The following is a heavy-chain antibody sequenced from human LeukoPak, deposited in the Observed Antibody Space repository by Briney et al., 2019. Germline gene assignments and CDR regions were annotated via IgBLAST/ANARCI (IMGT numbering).Heavy chain of an antibody. J-gene: IGHJ4*02. CDR3: ARSVVVPAAGYDY. CDR2: IYTSGST. CDR1: GGSISNGSYY. V-gene: IGHV4-61*02. D-gene: IGHD2-2*01. Sequence: SETLSLTCTVSGGSISNGSYYWSWIRQPAGKGLEWIGRIYTSGSTNYNPSLKSRVTISVDTSKNQFSLKLSSVTAADTAVYYCARSVVVPAAGYDYWGQGTLVTVSS.